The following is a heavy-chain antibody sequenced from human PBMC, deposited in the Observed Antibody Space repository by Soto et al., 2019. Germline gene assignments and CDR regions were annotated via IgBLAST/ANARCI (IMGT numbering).Heavy chain of an antibody. CDR3: ARAGGLGAVAVDY. V-gene: IGHV4-30-2*01. CDR1: GGSISSGGYS. CDR2: IYHRGST. Sequence: QLQLQESGSGLVKPSQTLSLTCAVSGGSISSGGYSWSWIRQPPGKGLEWIGYIYHRGSTYYNPSRKSRVTISVDRSKNQFSLKLSSVTAADTAVYYCARAGGLGAVAVDYWGQGTLVTVSS. D-gene: IGHD6-19*01. J-gene: IGHJ4*02.